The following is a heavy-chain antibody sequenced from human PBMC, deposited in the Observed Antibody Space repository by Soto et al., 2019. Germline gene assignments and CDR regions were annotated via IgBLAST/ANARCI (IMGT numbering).Heavy chain of an antibody. CDR1: GYTFTSYY. D-gene: IGHD4-17*01. CDR3: ARETRTTDTENKNHFDY. J-gene: IGHJ4*02. V-gene: IGHV1-46*01. Sequence: ASVKVSCKASGYTFTSYYMHWVRQAPGQGLEWMGIINPSGGSTSYAQKFQGRVTMTRDTSTSTVYMELSSLRSEDTAVYYCARETRTTDTENKNHFDYWGQGTLVTVSS. CDR2: INPSGGST.